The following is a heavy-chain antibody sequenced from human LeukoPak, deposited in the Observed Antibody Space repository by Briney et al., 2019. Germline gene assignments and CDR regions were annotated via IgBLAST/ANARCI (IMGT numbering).Heavy chain of an antibody. J-gene: IGHJ3*02. Sequence: SETLSLTCTVSGGSISSSSYYWGWIRQPPGKGLEWIGRIYYSVSTYCNPSLKGGVTISVDTSRNQFSLKLSSVTAADTAVYYCARPVWELRAFDIWGQGTMVTVSS. CDR1: GGSISSSSYY. CDR2: IYYSVST. CDR3: ARPVWELRAFDI. V-gene: IGHV4-39*01. D-gene: IGHD1-26*01.